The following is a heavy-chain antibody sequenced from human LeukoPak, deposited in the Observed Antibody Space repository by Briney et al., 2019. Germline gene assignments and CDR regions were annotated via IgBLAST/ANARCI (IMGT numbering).Heavy chain of an antibody. V-gene: IGHV4-34*01. CDR3: ARDAFDI. Sequence: SETLSLTCAVYGGSFSGYFWSWFRQPPGKGLEWIGEINRSGSTNYNSSLSLKSRVTISVDTSKNQFSLKLSSVTAADTAVYYCARDAFDIWGQGTMVTVSS. CDR2: INRSGST. J-gene: IGHJ3*02. CDR1: GGSFSGYF.